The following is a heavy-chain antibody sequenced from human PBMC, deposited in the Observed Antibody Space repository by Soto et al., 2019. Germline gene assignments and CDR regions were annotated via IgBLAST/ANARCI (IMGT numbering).Heavy chain of an antibody. J-gene: IGHJ4*02. D-gene: IGHD3-16*02. V-gene: IGHV4-4*07. Sequence: SETLSLTGTISGGSISTYYWSWIRQPAGKGLEGIGRIYISGSTNYNPSLKSRVTVSVDTSKHQFSLKLSSVTAADTAVYYCARDTYYDSVWGSYRHHFDYWGQGTLVTVSS. CDR3: ARDTYYDSVWGSYRHHFDY. CDR1: GGSISTYY. CDR2: IYISGST.